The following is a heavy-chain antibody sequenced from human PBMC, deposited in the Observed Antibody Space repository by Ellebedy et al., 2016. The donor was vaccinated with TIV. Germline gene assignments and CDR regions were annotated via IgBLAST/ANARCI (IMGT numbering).Heavy chain of an antibody. CDR3: ARQLVVCGFYHAFDI. CDR2: ISHTGVST. D-gene: IGHD3-3*01. CDR1: GFTFSNYG. J-gene: IGHJ3*02. V-gene: IGHV3-23*01. Sequence: PGGSLRLSCAASGFTFSNYGMPWVRQAPGKGLEGVAHISHTGVSTYYADSVKGRFTISRDNFRDTLYLQMNTLRAEDTAVYYCARQLVVCGFYHAFDIWGQGTMLIVSS.